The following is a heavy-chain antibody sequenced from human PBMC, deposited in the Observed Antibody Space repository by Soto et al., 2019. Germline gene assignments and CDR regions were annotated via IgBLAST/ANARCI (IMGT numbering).Heavy chain of an antibody. CDR3: ARVTYHDILTGYYNHNWFDP. D-gene: IGHD3-9*01. Sequence: QVQLQESGPGLVKPSQTLSLTCTVSGGSISSGDYYWSWIRQPPGKGLEWIGYIYYSGSTYYNPSLKSRVTLSVDTSKTQFSLKLSSVTAADTAVYYCARVTYHDILTGYYNHNWFDPWGQGTLVTVSS. V-gene: IGHV4-30-4*01. CDR1: GGSISSGDYY. CDR2: IYYSGST. J-gene: IGHJ5*02.